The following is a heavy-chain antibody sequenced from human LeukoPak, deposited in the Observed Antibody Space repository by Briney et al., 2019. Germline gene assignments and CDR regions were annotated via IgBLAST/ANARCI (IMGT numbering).Heavy chain of an antibody. CDR2: IYYSGST. CDR3: ARVQAEIGMAYYYYGMDV. V-gene: IGHV4-59*01. D-gene: IGHD3-3*01. Sequence: SETLSLTCTVSGGSISSYYWNWIRQPPGKGLEWIGYIYYSGSTNYNPSLKSRVTISVDTSKNQFSLKLSSVTAADTAVYYCARVQAEIGMAYYYYGMDVWGQGTTVTVSS. CDR1: GGSISSYY. J-gene: IGHJ6*02.